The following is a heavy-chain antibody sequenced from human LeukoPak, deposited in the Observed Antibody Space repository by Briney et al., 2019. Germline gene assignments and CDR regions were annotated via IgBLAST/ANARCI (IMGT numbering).Heavy chain of an antibody. Sequence: VGSLRLSCAAPGFIFDNYAIHCVRQAPGKGLEWVSLISGDGGSTFYADSVRGRFTISRDNTRKSLPLQMSSLRSEDTALYYCARESETSGWYDYWGQGTLVTVSS. J-gene: IGHJ4*02. D-gene: IGHD6-19*01. CDR1: GFIFDNYA. CDR3: ARESETSGWYDY. V-gene: IGHV3-43*02. CDR2: ISGDGGST.